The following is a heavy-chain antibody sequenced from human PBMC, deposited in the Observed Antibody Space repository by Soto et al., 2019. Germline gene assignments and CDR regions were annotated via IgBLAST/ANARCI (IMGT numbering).Heavy chain of an antibody. J-gene: IGHJ4*02. CDR2: ISAYNGNT. CDR1: GYTFTSYG. CDR3: ARGVDFWSGYLVYYFDY. D-gene: IGHD3-3*01. V-gene: IGHV1-18*01. Sequence: ASVKVSCKASGYTFTSYGISWVRQAPGQGLEWMGWISAYNGNTNYAQKLQGRVTMTTNTSTSTAYMELRSLRSDDTAVYYCARGVDFWSGYLVYYFDYWGQGTLVTVSS.